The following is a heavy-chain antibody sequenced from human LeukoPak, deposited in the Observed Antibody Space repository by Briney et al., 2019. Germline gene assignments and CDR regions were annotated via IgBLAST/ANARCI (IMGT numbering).Heavy chain of an antibody. CDR3: ALGYCSSTSCFGFDY. CDR2: ISGSGGST. V-gene: IGHV3-23*01. D-gene: IGHD2-2*01. CDR1: GFTLSSYA. Sequence: GGSLRLSCAASGFTLSSYAMSWVRQAPGKGLEWVSAISGSGGSTYYADSVKGRFTISRDNSKNTLYLQMNSLRAEDTAVYYCALGYCSSTSCFGFDYWGQGTLVTVSS. J-gene: IGHJ4*02.